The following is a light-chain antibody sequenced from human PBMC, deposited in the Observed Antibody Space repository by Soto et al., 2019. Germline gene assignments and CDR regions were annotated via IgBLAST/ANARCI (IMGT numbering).Light chain of an antibody. CDR1: QGIRND. J-gene: IGKJ4*01. CDR3: QQYGTYPLT. CDR2: KAS. V-gene: IGKV1-6*01. Sequence: AIQMTQSPSSLSASVGDRVTITCRASQGIRNDLGWYQQKPGKAPKFLIYKASNLERGVPSRFSGSGSGTEFTLTISSLQPDDFATYYCQQYGTYPLTFGGGTKVEIK.